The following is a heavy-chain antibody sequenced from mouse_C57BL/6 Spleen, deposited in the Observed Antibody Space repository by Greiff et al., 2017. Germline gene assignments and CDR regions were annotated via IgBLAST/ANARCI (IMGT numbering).Heavy chain of an antibody. CDR1: GFNIKNTY. CDR2: IDPANGNT. Sequence: VQLKQSVAELVRPGASVTLSCTASGFNIKNTYMHWVKQRPEQGLEWIGRIDPANGNTKSAPKFPGKATITADTSSNTAYLQLSSLTSEDTAIYYGARSWEITTVVAPFDYWGQGTTLTFSS. CDR3: ARSWEITTVVAPFDY. J-gene: IGHJ2*01. V-gene: IGHV14-3*01. D-gene: IGHD1-1*01.